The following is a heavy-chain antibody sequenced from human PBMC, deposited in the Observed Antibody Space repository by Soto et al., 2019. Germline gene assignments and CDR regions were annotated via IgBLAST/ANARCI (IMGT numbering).Heavy chain of an antibody. Sequence: PGESLKISCKGSEYSFSTYWIAWVRQMPGKGLEWMGIIYPGDSDTRYSPSFQGQVTISADKSLSTAHLQWSSLKASDTAMYYCARGGKGGSHFYRMAVWGQRTTVTVSS. V-gene: IGHV5-51*01. J-gene: IGHJ6*02. CDR2: IYPGDSDT. CDR3: ARGGKGGSHFYRMAV. CDR1: EYSFSTYW. D-gene: IGHD1-26*01.